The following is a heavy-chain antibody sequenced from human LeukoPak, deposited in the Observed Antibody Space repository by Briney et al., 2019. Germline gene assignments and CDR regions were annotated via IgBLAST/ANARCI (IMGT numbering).Heavy chain of an antibody. D-gene: IGHD4-17*01. CDR3: AIDRNDYGVDYYYGMDV. CDR2: ISYDGSNK. J-gene: IGHJ6*02. CDR1: GFTFSSYA. Sequence: GGSLRLSCAASGFTFSSYAMHWVRQAPGKGLEWVAVISYDGSNKYYADSVKGRFTISRDNSKNTLYLQMNSLRAEDTAVYYCAIDRNDYGVDYYYGMDVWGQGTTVTVSS. V-gene: IGHV3-30*04.